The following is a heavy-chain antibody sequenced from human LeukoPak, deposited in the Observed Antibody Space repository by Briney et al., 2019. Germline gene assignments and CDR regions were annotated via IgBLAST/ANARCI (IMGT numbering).Heavy chain of an antibody. CDR2: IRFDGTYK. J-gene: IGHJ4*02. Sequence: GGSLRLSCVASGFTFSDYGMHWVRQVPGKGLEWLAFIRFDGTYKYYADSVKGRFTISRDNSKNTLYLRMYSLRLEDTAVYYCARATVTSFDYWGQGTLVTVSS. V-gene: IGHV3-30*02. CDR3: ARATVTSFDY. CDR1: GFTFSDYG. D-gene: IGHD4-17*01.